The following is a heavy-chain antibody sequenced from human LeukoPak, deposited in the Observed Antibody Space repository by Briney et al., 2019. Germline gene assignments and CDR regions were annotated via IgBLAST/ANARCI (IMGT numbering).Heavy chain of an antibody. CDR1: GGSISSYY. CDR2: IYTSGST. J-gene: IGHJ3*02. CDR3: ARDDPNYYDSRGPRAYAFDI. V-gene: IGHV4-4*07. Sequence: SETVSLTCTVSGGSISSYYWSWIRQPAGKGLEWIGRIYTSGSTNYNPSLKSRVTMSVDTSKNQFSLKLSSVTAADTAVYYCARDDPNYYDSRGPRAYAFDIWGQGTMVTVSS. D-gene: IGHD3-22*01.